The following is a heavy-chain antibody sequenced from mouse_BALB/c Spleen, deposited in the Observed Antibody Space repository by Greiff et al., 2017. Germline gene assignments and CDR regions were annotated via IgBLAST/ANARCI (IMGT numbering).Heavy chain of an antibody. J-gene: IGHJ4*01. CDR2: ISSGGGST. Sequence: EVMLVESGGGLVKPGGSLKLSCAASGFAFSSYDMSWVRQTPEKRLEWVAYISSGGGSTYYPDTVKGRFTISRDNAKNTLYLQMSSLKSEDTAMYYCARRVYYGAMDYWGQGTSVTVSS. CDR1: GFAFSSYD. V-gene: IGHV5-12-1*01. D-gene: IGHD2-1*01. CDR3: ARRVYYGAMDY.